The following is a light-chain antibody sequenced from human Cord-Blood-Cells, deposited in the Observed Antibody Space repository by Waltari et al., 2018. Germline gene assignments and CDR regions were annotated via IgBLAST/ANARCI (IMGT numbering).Light chain of an antibody. CDR3: QQSYSTPRT. J-gene: IGKJ2*01. CDR1: QSISSY. Sequence: DIQMTQYPSSLSASVGDRVPITCRASQSISSYLNWYQQKPGKAPKLLIYAASSLQSGVPSRFSGSGSGTDFTLTISSLQPEDFATYYCQQSYSTPRTFGQGTKLEIK. CDR2: AAS. V-gene: IGKV1-39*01.